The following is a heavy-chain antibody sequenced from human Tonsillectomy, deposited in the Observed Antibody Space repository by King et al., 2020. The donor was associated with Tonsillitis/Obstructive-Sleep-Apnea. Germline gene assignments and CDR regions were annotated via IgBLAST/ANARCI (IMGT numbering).Heavy chain of an antibody. J-gene: IGHJ4*02. Sequence: VQLVESGGGLVKPGGSLRLSCAASGFTFSSYNMNWVRQAPGKGLEWVSSISISSSYIYYADSVKGRFTISRDNAKNSLYLQMNSLRAEDTAVYYCARGGYCSGGSCYRTNDYWGQGTLVTVSS. CDR3: ARGGYCSGGSCYRTNDY. CDR1: GFTFSSYN. D-gene: IGHD2-15*01. V-gene: IGHV3-21*01. CDR2: ISISSSYI.